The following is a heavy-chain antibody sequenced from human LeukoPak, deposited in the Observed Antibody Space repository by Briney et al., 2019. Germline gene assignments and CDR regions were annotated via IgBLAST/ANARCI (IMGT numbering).Heavy chain of an antibody. D-gene: IGHD3-10*01. CDR3: VKVAKYYYGSETYYFFEH. CDR2: INWNGGST. Sequence: GGSLRLSCAASGFTFDDYGMSWVRQAPGKGLEWVSGINWNGGSTGYADSVKGRFTISRDNAKNSLDLQMNSLRVEDTGIYYCVKVAKYYYGSETYYFFEHWGQGTPVTASS. J-gene: IGHJ4*02. V-gene: IGHV3-20*04. CDR1: GFTFDDYG.